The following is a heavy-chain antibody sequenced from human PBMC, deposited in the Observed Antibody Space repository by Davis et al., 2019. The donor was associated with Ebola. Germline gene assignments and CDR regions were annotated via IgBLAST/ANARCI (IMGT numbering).Heavy chain of an antibody. J-gene: IGHJ3*02. Sequence: ASSVNVSCKASGYTFTNYYMHWVRQATGQGLEWMGMINPNDGRTIYAQKFQGRVTVTRDTSTTTVYMDLSSLRSEDTALYYCTTPGGQDSGYDVFDIWGQGTMVTVSS. CDR3: TTPGGQDSGYDVFDI. D-gene: IGHD5-12*01. CDR2: INPNDGRT. CDR1: GYTFTNYY. V-gene: IGHV1-46*03.